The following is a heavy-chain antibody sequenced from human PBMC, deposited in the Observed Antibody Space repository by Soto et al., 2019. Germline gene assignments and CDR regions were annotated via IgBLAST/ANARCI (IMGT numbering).Heavy chain of an antibody. CDR3: AHGTEAVAGDKWGGFDY. Sequence: EVQLVESGGGLVKPGGSLRLSCAASGFTFSTYSMNWVRQAPGKGLEWVSPISSSSSYIYYAASVKGRFTISRDNAKNSLYLQMNSLRAEDTAVYYCAHGTEAVAGDKWGGFDYWGQGTLVTVSS. V-gene: IGHV3-21*01. CDR2: ISSSSSYI. J-gene: IGHJ4*02. D-gene: IGHD6-19*01. CDR1: GFTFSTYS.